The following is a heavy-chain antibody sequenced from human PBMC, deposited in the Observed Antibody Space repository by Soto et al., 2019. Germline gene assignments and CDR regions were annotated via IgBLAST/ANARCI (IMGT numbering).Heavy chain of an antibody. J-gene: IGHJ4*02. CDR3: ARGLPLAADY. V-gene: IGHV1-3*01. Sequence: ASVKVSCKASGYTFTIYAMHLVRQAPGQRHEWMGWINAGNGNTKYSQKFQGRVTITRDTSASTAYMELSSLRSVYTAVNYCARGLPLAADYWGPGTLVTVSS. CDR1: GYTFTIYA. CDR2: INAGNGNT.